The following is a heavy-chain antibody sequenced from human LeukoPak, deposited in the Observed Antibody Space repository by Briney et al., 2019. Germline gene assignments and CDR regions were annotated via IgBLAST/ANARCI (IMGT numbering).Heavy chain of an antibody. CDR1: GFTFSSYG. Sequence: PGGSLRLSCAASGFTFSSYGMHWVRQAPGKGLEWVAFIRYDGSNKYYADSVKGRFTISRDNSKNTLYLQMNSLRAEDTAVYYCAKDGSSWLNAFDIWGQGTMVTVSS. CDR3: AKDGSSWLNAFDI. J-gene: IGHJ3*02. CDR2: IRYDGSNK. V-gene: IGHV3-30*02. D-gene: IGHD6-13*01.